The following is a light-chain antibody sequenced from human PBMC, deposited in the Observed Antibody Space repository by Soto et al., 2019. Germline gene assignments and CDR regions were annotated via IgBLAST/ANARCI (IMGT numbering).Light chain of an antibody. CDR1: RSDVGDYNY. V-gene: IGLV2-14*01. CDR2: EVS. CDR3: SSYTGTYTYV. J-gene: IGLJ1*01. Sequence: QSALTQPASVSGSPGQSITISCTGTRSDVGDYNYVSWYQQHPGRVPKLLIYEVSDRPSGVSNRFSGSKSGTTASLTISGLQAEDEAHYYCSSYTGTYTYVFGTGTKVTVL.